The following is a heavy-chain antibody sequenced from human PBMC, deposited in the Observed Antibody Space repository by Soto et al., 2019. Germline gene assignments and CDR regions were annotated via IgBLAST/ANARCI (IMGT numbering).Heavy chain of an antibody. CDR3: VRGGSSSAGGHYYYMDV. J-gene: IGHJ6*03. V-gene: IGHV4-34*01. CDR1: VGSFSGYY. D-gene: IGHD6-6*01. Sequence: PSETLSLTCAVYVGSFSGYYWSWIRQPPGKGLEWIGEINHSGSTNYNPSLKSRVTISVDTSKNQFSLKLSSVTAADTAVYYCVRGGSSSAGGHYYYMDVWGKGTTVTVSS. CDR2: INHSGST.